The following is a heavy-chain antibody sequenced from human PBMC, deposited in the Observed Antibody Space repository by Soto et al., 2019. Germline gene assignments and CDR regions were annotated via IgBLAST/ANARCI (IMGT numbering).Heavy chain of an antibody. CDR3: AHRVLRTVFGLVTTTAIYFDF. CDR1: GFSLTTSGVG. J-gene: IGHJ4*02. CDR2: IYWDDDK. D-gene: IGHD3-3*01. Sequence: QITLNESGPTQVKPRQTLTLTCTFSGFSLTTSGVGVGWIRQSPGKAPEWLALIYWDDDKGYSPSLKSSLTITKDTSKNQVVLTMPDLDPADTATYYCAHRVLRTVFGLVTTTAIYFDFWGQGTPVAVSS. V-gene: IGHV2-5*02.